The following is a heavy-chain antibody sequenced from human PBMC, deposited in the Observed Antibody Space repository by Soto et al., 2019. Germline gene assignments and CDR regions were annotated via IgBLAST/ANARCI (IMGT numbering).Heavy chain of an antibody. Sequence: QVQLVQSGAEVKKPGSSVKVSCKASGGTFSSYTISWVRQAPGQGLEWMGRIIPILGIANYAQKFQGRVTMTGEQTRSTAYLEGRSPGSEDTAVYYCGRGGGGDIVVVVAATWFDPWGQGTLVTVSS. J-gene: IGHJ5*02. V-gene: IGHV1-69*02. CDR2: IIPILGIA. CDR3: GRGGGGDIVVVVAATWFDP. D-gene: IGHD2-15*01. CDR1: GGTFSSYT.